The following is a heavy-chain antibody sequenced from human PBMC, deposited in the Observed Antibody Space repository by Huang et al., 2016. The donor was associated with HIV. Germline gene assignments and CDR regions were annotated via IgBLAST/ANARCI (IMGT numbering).Heavy chain of an antibody. CDR3: ARDHWYPLQNWFDL. J-gene: IGHJ5*02. V-gene: IGHV1-18*04. CDR1: GYIFTKYG. Sequence: QVELVQSGAEVKRPGASVRVSCKASGYIFTKYGINWVRQAPGQGLEWMGWISAYNGNTNYAAKFQGRVTLTGDTSTTTAYMELRDVTSADTAVYYCARDHWYPLQNWFDLWGQGTLVTVSS. CDR2: ISAYNGNT. D-gene: IGHD1-1*01.